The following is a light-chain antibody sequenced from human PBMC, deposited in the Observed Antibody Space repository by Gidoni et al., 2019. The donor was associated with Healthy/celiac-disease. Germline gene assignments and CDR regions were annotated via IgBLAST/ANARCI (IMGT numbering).Light chain of an antibody. CDR2: AAS. Sequence: DIQLTQSPSFLSASVGDRVTITCRASQGISSYLAWYQQKPGKAPKLLIYAASTLQSGVPSRFSGSGSGTEFTLTISSLQPEDFATYYCQQLNSYHLLGFXGXTKVEIK. CDR1: QGISSY. V-gene: IGKV1-9*01. CDR3: QQLNSYHLLG. J-gene: IGKJ4*01.